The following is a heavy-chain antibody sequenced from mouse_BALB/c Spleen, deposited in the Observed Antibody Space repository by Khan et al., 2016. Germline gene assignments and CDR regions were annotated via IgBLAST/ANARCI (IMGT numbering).Heavy chain of an antibody. CDR3: ARDAYGNYRYFHLMDS. V-gene: IGHV7-3*02. D-gene: IGHD2-10*02. J-gene: IGHJ4*01. CDR1: GFTFTDYY. Sequence: EVELVESGGGLVQPGGSLRLPCATSGFTFTDYYMSWVRQPPEKALEWLGFIRNKANGYTTDYSASVKGRFTISRDNSHSILYLHMNILRAEDSATYYCARDAYGNYRYFHLMDSWGQGTSVTVSS. CDR2: IRNKANGYTT.